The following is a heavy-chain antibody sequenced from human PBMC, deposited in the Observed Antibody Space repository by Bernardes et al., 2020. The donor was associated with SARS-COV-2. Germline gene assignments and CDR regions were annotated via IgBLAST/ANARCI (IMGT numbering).Heavy chain of an antibody. D-gene: IGHD3-22*01. CDR2: FDPEDGET. J-gene: IGHJ4*02. CDR3: ATGAATYYYDSRGYYRLDY. CDR1: GYSLSDLC. V-gene: IGHV1-24*01. Sequence: ASVKVSCKVSGYSLSDLCIHWVRQAPGKGLEWMGSFDPEDGETIYAQKFQGRVTMTEDTSTDTAYMELSSLRSEDTAVYYCATGAATYYYDSRGYYRLDYWGQGTLVTVSS.